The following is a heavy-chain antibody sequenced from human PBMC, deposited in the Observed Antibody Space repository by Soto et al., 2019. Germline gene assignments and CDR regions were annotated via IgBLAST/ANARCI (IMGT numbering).Heavy chain of an antibody. D-gene: IGHD3-22*01. CDR2: IIPIFGTA. Sequence: GGPVKGSCQASWGTLRSYSISWGRQAPGQGLEWMGGIIPIFGTANYAQKFQGRVTITADESTSTAYMELSSLRSEDTAVYYCKAYYDSSGYYNFDYWGQGTLVTVSS. J-gene: IGHJ4*02. CDR3: KAYYDSSGYYNFDY. V-gene: IGHV1-69*01. CDR1: WGTLRSYS.